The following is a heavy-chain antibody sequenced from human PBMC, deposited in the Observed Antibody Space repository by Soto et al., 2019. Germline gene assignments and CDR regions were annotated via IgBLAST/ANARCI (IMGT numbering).Heavy chain of an antibody. CDR1: GFTVSRYA. Sequence: GGSLRLSCAASGFTVSRYAMSWVRQAPGKGLEWISAISASGGSTYHADSVKGRFTISRDNSKNTLYLQMNSLRAEDTAVYYCAKEQGGDEAWGQGTLVTVSS. V-gene: IGHV3-23*01. CDR2: ISASGGST. J-gene: IGHJ5*02. D-gene: IGHD2-21*02. CDR3: AKEQGGDEA.